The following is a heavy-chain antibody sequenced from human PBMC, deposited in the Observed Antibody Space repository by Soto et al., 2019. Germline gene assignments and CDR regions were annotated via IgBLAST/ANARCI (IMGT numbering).Heavy chain of an antibody. Sequence: EVQLLESGGGLVQPGGSLRLSCVASGFTFRNYAMTWVRQAPGKGLESVSAFSASDGGTHYADSVKGRFIVSRDNSKNTLYLQINSLRAEDTAVYYCAKLSCASTSCYKGVEYWGQGTLVTVSS. CDR2: FSASDGGT. CDR3: AKLSCASTSCYKGVEY. D-gene: IGHD2-2*02. J-gene: IGHJ4*02. CDR1: GFTFRNYA. V-gene: IGHV3-23*01.